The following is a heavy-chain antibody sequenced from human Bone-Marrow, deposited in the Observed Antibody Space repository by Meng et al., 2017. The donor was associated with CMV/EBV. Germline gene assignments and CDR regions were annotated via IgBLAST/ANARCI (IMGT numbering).Heavy chain of an antibody. Sequence: SCTVSGGSISSGGYYWSWIRQHPGKGLEWIGYIYYSGSTYYNPSLKSRVTISVDTSKNQFSLKLSSVTAADTAVYYCARDAVTDYSNYFDYWGQGTLVTVSS. D-gene: IGHD4-11*01. J-gene: IGHJ4*02. CDR3: ARDAVTDYSNYFDY. CDR1: GGSISSGGYY. CDR2: IYYSGST. V-gene: IGHV4-31*03.